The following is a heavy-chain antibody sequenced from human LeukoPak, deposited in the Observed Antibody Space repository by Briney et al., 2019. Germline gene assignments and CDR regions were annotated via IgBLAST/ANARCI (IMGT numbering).Heavy chain of an antibody. CDR2: ISSNGGST. CDR1: GFTFSSYA. D-gene: IGHD2-15*01. CDR3: VKDLRSRVVVVVAGFDY. Sequence: PGGSLRLSCSASGFTFSSYAMHWVRQAPGKGLEYVSAISSNGGSTYYADSVKGRFTISRDNPKNTLYLQMSSLRAEDTAVYYCVKDLRSRVVVVVAGFDYWGQGTLVTVSS. J-gene: IGHJ4*02. V-gene: IGHV3-64D*06.